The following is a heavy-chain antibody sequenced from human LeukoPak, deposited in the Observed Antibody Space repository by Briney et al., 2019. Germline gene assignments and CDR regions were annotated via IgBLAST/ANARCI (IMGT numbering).Heavy chain of an antibody. V-gene: IGHV4-34*01. CDR1: GGSFSGYY. CDR3: ARDTMVRGVPFYYYYGMDV. D-gene: IGHD3-10*01. CDR2: INHSGST. Sequence: SETLSLTCAVYGGSFSGYYWSWIRQPPGKGLEWIGEINHSGSTNYNPSLKSRVTISVDTSKNQFSLKLSSVTAADTAVYYCARDTMVRGVPFYYYYGMDVWGQGTTVTVS. J-gene: IGHJ6*02.